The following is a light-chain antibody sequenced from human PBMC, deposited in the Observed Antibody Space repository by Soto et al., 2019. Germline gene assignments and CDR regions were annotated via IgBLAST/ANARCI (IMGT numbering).Light chain of an antibody. Sequence: DFHLTMSPKTLSASLGDRFTITCQASQDISNYLNWYQQKPGKAPKLLIYDASNLETGVPSRFSGSGSGTDFTFTISSLQPEDITTYYCQLYDNLPLTFGGGSNVDIK. J-gene: IGKJ4*01. CDR3: QLYDNLPLT. V-gene: IGKV1-33*01. CDR2: DAS. CDR1: QDISNY.